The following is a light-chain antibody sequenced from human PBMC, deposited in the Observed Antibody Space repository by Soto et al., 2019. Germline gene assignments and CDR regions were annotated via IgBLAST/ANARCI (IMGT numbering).Light chain of an antibody. J-gene: IGKJ2*01. CDR3: QHYDSHRGS. V-gene: IGKV1-5*01. CDR1: QSVSDG. Sequence: DIQMTQSPSILSASVGDRVTITCRASQSVSDGLAWYQQKPGKAPKLLIFDASTLARGVPSRFSGSGSGTEFTLTITSLQPDDFAIYYCQHYDSHRGSFGQGTKLEIK. CDR2: DAS.